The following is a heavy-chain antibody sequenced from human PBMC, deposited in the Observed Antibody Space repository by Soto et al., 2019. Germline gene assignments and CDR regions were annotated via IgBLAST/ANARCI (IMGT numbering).Heavy chain of an antibody. Sequence: EVQLVESGGGLIQPGGSLRLSCAASGFTVSSNYMSWVRQAPGKGLEWVSVIYSGGSTYYADSVKGRFTISRDNSKNTLYLQMNSLRAEDTAVYDCARGPPGWNDEPSNFDYWGQGTLVTVSS. CDR3: ARGPPGWNDEPSNFDY. CDR2: IYSGGST. V-gene: IGHV3-53*01. D-gene: IGHD1-1*01. J-gene: IGHJ4*02. CDR1: GFTVSSNY.